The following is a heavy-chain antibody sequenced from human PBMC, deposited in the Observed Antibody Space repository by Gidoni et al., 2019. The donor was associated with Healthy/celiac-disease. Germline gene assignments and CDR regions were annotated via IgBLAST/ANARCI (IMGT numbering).Heavy chain of an antibody. D-gene: IGHD6-19*01. CDR2: IYYSGST. CDR3: ARHMRVPYSSVPYYFDY. CDR1: GGSISSSSYY. V-gene: IGHV4-39*01. Sequence: QLQLQESGPGLVKPSETLSLTCTVSGGSISSSSYYWGWIRQPPGKGLEWIGSIYYSGSTYYNPSLKSRVTISVDTSKNQFSLKLSSVTAADTAVYYCARHMRVPYSSVPYYFDYWGQGTLVTVSS. J-gene: IGHJ4*02.